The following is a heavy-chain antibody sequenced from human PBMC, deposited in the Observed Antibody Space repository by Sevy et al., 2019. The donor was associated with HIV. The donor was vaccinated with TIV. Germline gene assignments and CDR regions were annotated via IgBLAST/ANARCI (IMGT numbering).Heavy chain of an antibody. CDR2: ISGSGTRT. Sequence: GGSLRLSCAVSGFSFDSYGMTWVRQAPGKGLEWVSGISGSGTRTYYADSVKGRFIISRDNSKNTLYLQMNSLRGDDMAIYYSAKGGGGHYDPDEIGYYFYYYNMDVWGKGTTVTVSS. V-gene: IGHV3-23*01. CDR3: AKGGGGHYDPDEIGYYFYYYNMDV. D-gene: IGHD3-22*01. J-gene: IGHJ6*03. CDR1: GFSFDSYG.